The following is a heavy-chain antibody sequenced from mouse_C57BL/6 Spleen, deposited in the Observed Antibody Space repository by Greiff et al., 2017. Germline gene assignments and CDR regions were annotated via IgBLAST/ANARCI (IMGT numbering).Heavy chain of an antibody. J-gene: IGHJ1*03. CDR1: GYAFSSYW. CDR2: IYPGDGDT. Sequence: VQLKESGAELVKPGASVKISCKASGYAFSSYWMNWVKQRPGKGLELIGQIYPGDGDTNYNGKFKGKATLTADKSSSTAYMQLSSLTSDDSAVYFCSRVRHYGSSSYWYLDVWGTGTTVTVSS. V-gene: IGHV1-80*01. D-gene: IGHD1-1*01. CDR3: SRVRHYGSSSYWYLDV.